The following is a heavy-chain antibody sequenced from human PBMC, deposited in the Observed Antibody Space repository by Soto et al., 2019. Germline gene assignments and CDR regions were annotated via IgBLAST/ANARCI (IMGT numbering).Heavy chain of an antibody. D-gene: IGHD4-4*01. V-gene: IGHV4-30-2*01. CDR1: GGSVSSGGYS. Sequence: QLQLQESGSGLVKPSQTLSLTCAVSGGSVSSGGYSWSWIRQPPGKGLEWIGYIYHSGSTYYNPSLKSRVTISVDRSKNQFSLKLSSVTAADTAVYYCARARTVTPGGMDVWGQGTTVTVSS. J-gene: IGHJ6*02. CDR2: IYHSGST. CDR3: ARARTVTPGGMDV.